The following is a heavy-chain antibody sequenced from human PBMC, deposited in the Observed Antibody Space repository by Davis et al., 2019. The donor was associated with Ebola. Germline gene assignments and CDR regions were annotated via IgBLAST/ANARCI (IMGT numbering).Heavy chain of an antibody. D-gene: IGHD6-6*01. V-gene: IGHV2-5*01. CDR2: IYWNDDR. Sequence: SGPTLVKPTQTLTLTCTFSGFSLNTSGVGVGWIRQPPGKALEWLALIYWNDDRRYSPSLKSRLTITKDTSKNQVVLTMTNMDPVDTATYYCAHFSYSSSNPDYWGQGTLVTVSS. CDR1: GFSLNTSGVG. J-gene: IGHJ4*02. CDR3: AHFSYSSSNPDY.